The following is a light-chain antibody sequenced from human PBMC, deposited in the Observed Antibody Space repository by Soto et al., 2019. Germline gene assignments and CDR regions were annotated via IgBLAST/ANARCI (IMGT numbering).Light chain of an antibody. CDR1: SSDVGGYNY. V-gene: IGLV2-14*01. CDR2: DVS. Sequence: QSVLTQPASVSGSPGHSITISCTGTSSDVGGYNYVSWYQQHPGKAPKLMIYDVSNRPSGVSNRFSGSKSGNTASLTISGLQAEDEADYYCSSYTSSSTLYVFRTGTKVTV. CDR3: SSYTSSSTLYV. J-gene: IGLJ1*01.